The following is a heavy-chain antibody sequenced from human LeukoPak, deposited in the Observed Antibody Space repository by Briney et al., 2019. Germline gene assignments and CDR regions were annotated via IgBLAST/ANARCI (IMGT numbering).Heavy chain of an antibody. D-gene: IGHD6-6*01. V-gene: IGHV1-69*13. CDR1: GGTFSSYA. CDR2: IIPIFGTA. Sequence: GAPVKVSCKASGGTFSSYAISWVRQAPGQGLEWMGGIIPIFGTANYAQKFQGRVTITADESTSTAYMELSSLRSEDTAVYYCARDALRGYSSSSRGGYWGQGTLVTVPS. CDR3: ARDALRGYSSSSRGGY. J-gene: IGHJ4*02.